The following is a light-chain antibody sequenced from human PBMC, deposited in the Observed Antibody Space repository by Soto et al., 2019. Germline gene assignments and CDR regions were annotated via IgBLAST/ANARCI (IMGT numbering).Light chain of an antibody. Sequence: EVVMTQSPDTLSVSPGERATLSCRASRNINSNLAWYQQKPGQAPSLLIYGASTRVTGIPARFSGGRSGTEFTFTISSLQSEDFAVYYCQQYNVWPLTFGGGTKVDIK. CDR2: GAS. CDR1: RNINSN. J-gene: IGKJ4*01. CDR3: QQYNVWPLT. V-gene: IGKV3-15*01.